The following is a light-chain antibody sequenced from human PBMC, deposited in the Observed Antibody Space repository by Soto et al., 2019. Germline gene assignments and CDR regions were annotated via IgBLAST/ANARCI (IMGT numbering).Light chain of an antibody. CDR1: QGITND. CDR3: LQDHTSPLS. V-gene: IGKV1-6*01. CDR2: GSS. Sequence: AIQMTQSPSSLSAAVGDRVTITCRASQGITNDLHWYQHKPGNAPKLLIFGSSTLQNGVPSRFSGRGSGTDFTLTISSLQAEDFATYYCLQDHTSPLSFGGGTKVEIK. J-gene: IGKJ4*01.